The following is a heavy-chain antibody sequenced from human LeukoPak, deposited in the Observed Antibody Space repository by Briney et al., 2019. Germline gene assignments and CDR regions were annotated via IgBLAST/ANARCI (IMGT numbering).Heavy chain of an antibody. CDR1: GFTFSSYS. J-gene: IGHJ4*02. V-gene: IGHV3-21*01. D-gene: IGHD3-22*01. Sequence: GGSLRLSCAASGFTFSSYSMNWVRQAPGKGLEWVPSISSSSSYIYYADSMKGRFTISRDNSKNTLYLQMNSLRAEDTAVYYCARGNYYDSSGLLDYWGQGTLVTVSS. CDR3: ARGNYYDSSGLLDY. CDR2: ISSSSSYI.